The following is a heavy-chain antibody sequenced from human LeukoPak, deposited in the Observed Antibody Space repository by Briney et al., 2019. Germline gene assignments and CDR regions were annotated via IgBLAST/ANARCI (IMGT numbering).Heavy chain of an antibody. J-gene: IGHJ4*02. Sequence: ASVKVSCKASGYTFTGYYMHWVRQAPAQGLVGMGGINPNSCGTKYAQKFQGRDTMTRDTPISTAYVELSRLRSDDTAVFYCARRVYDSSGYYRDDWGQGTLVTVSS. CDR1: GYTFTGYY. D-gene: IGHD3-22*01. V-gene: IGHV1-2*02. CDR3: ARRVYDSSGYYRDD. CDR2: INPNSCGT.